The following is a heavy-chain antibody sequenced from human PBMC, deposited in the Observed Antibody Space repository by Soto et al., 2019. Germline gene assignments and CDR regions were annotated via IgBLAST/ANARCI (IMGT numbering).Heavy chain of an antibody. CDR1: GGSISSYY. J-gene: IGHJ4*02. V-gene: IGHV4-59*08. CDR3: ARLTRYLGGFDC. CDR2: IYYSGST. Sequence: PSETLSLTCTVSGGSISSYYWSWIRQPPGKGLECIGYIYYSGSTNYNPSLKSRVTISVDTSKNQFSLNLSSVTAADTAVYYCARLTRYLGGFDCWGQGTLVTSPQ. D-gene: IGHD3-16*01.